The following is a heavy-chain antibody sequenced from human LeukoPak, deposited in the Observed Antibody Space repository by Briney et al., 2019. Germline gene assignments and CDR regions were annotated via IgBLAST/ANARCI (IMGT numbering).Heavy chain of an antibody. CDR2: INAGNGNT. CDR3: ARDKPLIAAAVLGGLH. V-gene: IGHV1-3*01. J-gene: IGHJ4*02. Sequence: GASVKVSCKASGYSFTTYAMHWVRQAPGQRLEWMGWINAGNGNTKYSQKFQGRVTVTRDTSASTAYMELRSLRSDDTAVYYCARDKPLIAAAVLGGLHWGQGTLVTVSS. D-gene: IGHD6-13*01. CDR1: GYSFTTYA.